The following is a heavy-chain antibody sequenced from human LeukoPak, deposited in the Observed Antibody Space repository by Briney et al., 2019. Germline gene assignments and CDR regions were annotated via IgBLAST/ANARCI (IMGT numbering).Heavy chain of an antibody. D-gene: IGHD1-1*01. J-gene: IGHJ6*03. CDR2: INPSGGST. Sequence: ASVKVSCKASGYTFTSYYMHWVRQAPGQGLEWMGIINPSGGSTSYAQKFQGRVTMTRDMSTSTVYMELSSLRSEDTAVYYCARYQGVRPMFYYMDVWGKGTTVTVSS. V-gene: IGHV1-46*01. CDR1: GYTFTSYY. CDR3: ARYQGVRPMFYYMDV.